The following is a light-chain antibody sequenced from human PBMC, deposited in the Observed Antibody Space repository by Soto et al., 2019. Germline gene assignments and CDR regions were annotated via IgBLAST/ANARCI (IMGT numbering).Light chain of an antibody. V-gene: IGLV2-14*03. CDR1: SSDVGSTFNY. CDR3: SAYSTGSTPVL. Sequence: QSVLTQPASVSGSPGQSITISCTGTSSDVGSTFNYVSWYQHHPGKAPRLIMSDVNHRPSGVSDRFSGSKSGNTASLTISGLQAEYEADYFCSAYSTGSTPVLFGGGTKLTVL. J-gene: IGLJ3*02. CDR2: DVN.